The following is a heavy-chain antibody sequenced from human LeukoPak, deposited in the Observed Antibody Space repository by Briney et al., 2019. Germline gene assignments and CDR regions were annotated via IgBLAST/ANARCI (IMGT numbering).Heavy chain of an antibody. J-gene: IGHJ4*02. Sequence: SQTLSLTCTVSGGSISSGGYYWSWIRQHPGKGLESIGYIYYSGSTYYHPSLKSRVTISVDTSKNQFSLKLSSVTAADTAVYYCARDVRLKNGSGSYYGGYFDYWGQGTLVTVSS. CDR2: IYYSGST. V-gene: IGHV4-31*03. CDR1: GGSISSGGYY. D-gene: IGHD3-10*01. CDR3: ARDVRLKNGSGSYYGGYFDY.